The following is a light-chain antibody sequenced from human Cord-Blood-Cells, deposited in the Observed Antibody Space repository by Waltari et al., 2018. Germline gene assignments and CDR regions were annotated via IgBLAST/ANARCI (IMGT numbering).Light chain of an antibody. V-gene: IGKV2-28*01. J-gene: IGKJ2*01. Sequence: DVVMTQSPLSLPVTPGEPASISCRSSQSLLHSNGYNYLDWYLQKPGQSPQLLIYFGSNRAAGFPDRFSSSGSGTEFTLKISRVEAEDVGVYYCMQALQAPYTFGQGTKLEIK. CDR3: MQALQAPYT. CDR1: QSLLHSNGYNY. CDR2: FGS.